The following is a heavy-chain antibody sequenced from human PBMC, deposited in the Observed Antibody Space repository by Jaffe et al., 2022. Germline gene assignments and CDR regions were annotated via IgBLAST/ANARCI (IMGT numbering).Heavy chain of an antibody. CDR3: ARDPTYYDFWSGYYPHDAFDI. Sequence: EVQLVESGGGLVQPGGSLRLSCAASGFTFSSYWMSWVRQAPGKGLEWVANIKQDGSEKYYVDSVKGRFTISRDNAKNSLYLQMNSLRAEDTAVYYCARDPTYYDFWSGYYPHDAFDIWGQGTMVTVSS. V-gene: IGHV3-7*01. J-gene: IGHJ3*02. D-gene: IGHD3-3*01. CDR2: IKQDGSEK. CDR1: GFTFSSYW.